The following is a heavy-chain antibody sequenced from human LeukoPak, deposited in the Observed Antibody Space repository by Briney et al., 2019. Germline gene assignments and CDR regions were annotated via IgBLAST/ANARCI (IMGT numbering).Heavy chain of an antibody. CDR3: ARIRCSPGDDSCYNY. D-gene: IGHD2-21*01. CDR1: GVSFSGNY. J-gene: IGHJ4*02. Sequence: SETLSLTCGVRGVSFSGNYWSWIRQSPRKGLDWIGEIYQTKYTTYNPSLKSRVTIWADTSVNQLSLTVTSVTAADTAIYYCARIRCSPGDDSCYNYWGRGTLVTVSS. V-gene: IGHV4-34*01. CDR2: IYQTKYT.